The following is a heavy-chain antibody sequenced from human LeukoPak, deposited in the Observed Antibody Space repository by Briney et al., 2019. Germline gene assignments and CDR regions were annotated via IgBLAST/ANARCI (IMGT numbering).Heavy chain of an antibody. V-gene: IGHV3-30*18. J-gene: IGHJ4*02. D-gene: IGHD6-13*01. CDR2: ISDDGNNV. CDR3: LKDRASSWTFDY. Sequence: GRSLRLSCAASGFIFSNYGMHWVRQAPGKGLEWVAAISDDGNNVYYADSVKGRFTISRDDSRNTLYLRMNSLSAEDTALYYCLKDRASSWTFDYWGQGTLVTVSS. CDR1: GFIFSNYG.